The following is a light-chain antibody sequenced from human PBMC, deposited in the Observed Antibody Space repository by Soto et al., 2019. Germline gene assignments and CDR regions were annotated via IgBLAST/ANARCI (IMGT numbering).Light chain of an antibody. J-gene: IGLJ2*01. V-gene: IGLV1-40*01. Sequence: QSVLTQPPSVSGAPGQRVTISCTGSSSNIGAGYDVHWYQQLPGTAPKLLIYGNSNRPSGVPDRFSGSKSGTSASLAITGLQAEDEADYYCQCYDSSLVGVVFGGGTKLTVL. CDR3: QCYDSSLVGVV. CDR1: SSNIGAGYD. CDR2: GNS.